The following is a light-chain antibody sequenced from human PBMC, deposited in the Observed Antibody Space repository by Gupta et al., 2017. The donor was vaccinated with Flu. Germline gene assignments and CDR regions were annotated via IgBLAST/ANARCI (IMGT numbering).Light chain of an antibody. Sequence: QSALTHPPAVSGSPGQSITISCTGSSIDVGGYNYVSWYQPHPGPAPNLMIEEVSNRPSGVANRVSGSKSGTTATLTITGLKAEDEADDYCSSYTGSSTLGVFGGGTKLTVL. J-gene: IGLJ2*01. CDR1: SIDVGGYNY. CDR2: EVS. V-gene: IGLV2-14*01. CDR3: SSYTGSSTLGV.